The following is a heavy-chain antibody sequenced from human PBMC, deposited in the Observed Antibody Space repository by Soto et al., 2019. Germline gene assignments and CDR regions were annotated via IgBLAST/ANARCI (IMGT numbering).Heavy chain of an antibody. V-gene: IGHV2-5*02. D-gene: IGHD1-26*01. CDR3: AYRALYSGSYWDGGYFDS. CDR1: GFSLHTSGVG. Sequence: QITLRESGPTRVRPTQTLSLTCTFSGFSLHTSGVGVGWIRQPPGKALEWLALIYWDDDKRYSPSLKSRLSITKDTSENQVVLIMTNMDPLDTATYYCAYRALYSGSYWDGGYFDSWGQGTLITVSS. J-gene: IGHJ4*02. CDR2: IYWDDDK.